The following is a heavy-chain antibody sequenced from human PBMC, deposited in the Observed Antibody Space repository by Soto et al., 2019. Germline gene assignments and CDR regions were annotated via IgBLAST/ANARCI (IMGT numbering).Heavy chain of an antibody. CDR3: AGPRVNDDGDPNDAFDI. CDR2: LYAGGAT. D-gene: IGHD4-17*01. J-gene: IGHJ3*02. CDR1: GFTVSANY. V-gene: IGHV3-53*01. Sequence: EVRLVESGGGLIQPGGSLRLSCAASGFTVSANYMNWVRQAPGKGLQWVSLLYAGGATFYADSVKGRFTISRDSPNNTLSPHMDSLRAEHTAGYCCAGPRVNDDGDPNDAFDIWGQGTVVSVSS.